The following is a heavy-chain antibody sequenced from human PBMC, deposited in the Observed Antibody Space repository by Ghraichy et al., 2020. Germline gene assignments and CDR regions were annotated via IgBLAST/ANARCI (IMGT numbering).Heavy chain of an antibody. V-gene: IGHV3-23*01. CDR2: IGRGGANK. CDR1: GFDFRKYV. J-gene: IGHJ4*02. CDR3: AKDPPGEGADY. D-gene: IGHD1-14*01. Sequence: GGSLRLSCVVSGFDFRKYVMSWVRQAPGKGLEWVSAIGRGGANKFYADSVKGRFTISRDDSKNSVFLEMNSLTVEDTAIYHCAKDPPGEGADYWGQETPVTVSS.